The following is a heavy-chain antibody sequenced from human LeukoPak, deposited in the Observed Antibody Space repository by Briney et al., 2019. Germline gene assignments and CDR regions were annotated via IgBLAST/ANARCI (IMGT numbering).Heavy chain of an antibody. CDR3: ARELRYFDSLDY. CDR1: GFTFSDYY. V-gene: IGHV3-11*01. Sequence: GGSLRLSWAASGFTFSDYYMSWIRQAPGKGLEWVSYISSSGSTIYYADSVKGRFTISRDNAKNSLYLQMNSLRAEDTAVYYCARELRYFDSLDYWGQGTLVTVSS. D-gene: IGHD3-9*01. CDR2: ISSSGSTI. J-gene: IGHJ4*02.